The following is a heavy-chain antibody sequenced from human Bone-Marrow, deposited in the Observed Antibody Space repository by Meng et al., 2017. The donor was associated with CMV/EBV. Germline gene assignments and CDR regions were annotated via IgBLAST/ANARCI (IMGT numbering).Heavy chain of an antibody. CDR3: AREGRGYSAYDPLEY. J-gene: IGHJ4*02. CDR2: IYYSGRT. CDR1: NGSISSYY. V-gene: IGHV4-59*01. D-gene: IGHD5-12*01. Sequence: SETLSLTCTVSNGSISSYYWSWIRQPPGKRLEWIGFIYYSGRTNYNPSVKSRVTMSVDTSKNRFTLKLNSVTAADTAVYYCAREGRGYSAYDPLEYWGQGTLVTVSS.